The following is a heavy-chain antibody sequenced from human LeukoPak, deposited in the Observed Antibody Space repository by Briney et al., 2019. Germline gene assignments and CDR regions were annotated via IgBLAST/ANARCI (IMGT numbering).Heavy chain of an antibody. J-gene: IGHJ4*02. CDR3: AKRVNYYDSSAKGYFDY. CDR1: GFTFSSYA. Sequence: PGGSLRLSCAASGFTFSSYAMSWVRQAPGKGLEWVSAISGSGGSTYYADSVKGRFTISRDNSKNTLYLQMNSLRAEDTAVYYCAKRVNYYDSSAKGYFDYWGQGTLVTVSS. V-gene: IGHV3-23*01. CDR2: ISGSGGST. D-gene: IGHD3-22*01.